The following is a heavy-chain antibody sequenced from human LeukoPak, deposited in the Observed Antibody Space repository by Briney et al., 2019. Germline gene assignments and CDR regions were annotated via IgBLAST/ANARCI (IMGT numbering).Heavy chain of an antibody. CDR1: GFTFSSYG. V-gene: IGHV3-33*06. CDR3: AKDNRRDGYPRLDC. J-gene: IGHJ4*02. D-gene: IGHD5-24*01. Sequence: PGRSLRLSCAASGFTFSSYGMHWVRQAPGKGQEWVAVIWYDGSNKYYADSVKGRFTISRDNSKNTLYLQMNSLRAEDTAVYYCAKDNRRDGYPRLDCWGQGALVTVSS. CDR2: IWYDGSNK.